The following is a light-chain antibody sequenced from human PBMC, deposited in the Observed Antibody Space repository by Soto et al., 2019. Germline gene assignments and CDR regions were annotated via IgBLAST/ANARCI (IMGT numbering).Light chain of an antibody. J-gene: IGLJ1*01. CDR1: SSDIGRYNF. V-gene: IGLV2-14*01. CDR3: TSYTITSPYV. CDR2: EAT. Sequence: VLTQPASMSGSPGQSITISCTGTSSDIGRYNFVSWYQHHPGKAPKLIIYEATKRPSGVSYRFSGSKSGNTASLTISGLQAEDEADYYRTSYTITSPYVFGTGTKVTVL.